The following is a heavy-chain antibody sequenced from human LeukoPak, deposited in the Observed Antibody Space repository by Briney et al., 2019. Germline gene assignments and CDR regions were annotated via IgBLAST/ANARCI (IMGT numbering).Heavy chain of an antibody. V-gene: IGHV3-73*01. J-gene: IGHJ6*03. D-gene: IGHD2-2*01. CDR2: IRSKANSYAT. Sequence: GGSLRLSCAASGFTFSGSAMHWVRQASEKGLEWVGRIRSKANSYATAYAASVKGRFTISRDDSKNTAYLQMNSLKTEDTAVYYCTRHPIRATSHIGYYYMDVWGKGTTVTVSS. CDR3: TRHPIRATSHIGYYYMDV. CDR1: GFTFSGSA.